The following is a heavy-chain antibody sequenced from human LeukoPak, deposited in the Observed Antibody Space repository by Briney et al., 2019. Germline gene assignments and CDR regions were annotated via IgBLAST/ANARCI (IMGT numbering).Heavy chain of an antibody. Sequence: GGSLRLSCAASGFTFSSYSMHWVRQAPGKGLEWVAGISYDGSNKNYADSVKGRFTISRDNSKNTLYLQMDNLRAEDTAVFSCARSGMFGTSWYPMWFDPWGQGTLVAVS. CDR1: GFTFSSYS. D-gene: IGHD6-13*01. J-gene: IGHJ5*02. V-gene: IGHV3-30*04. CDR3: ARSGMFGTSWYPMWFDP. CDR2: ISYDGSNK.